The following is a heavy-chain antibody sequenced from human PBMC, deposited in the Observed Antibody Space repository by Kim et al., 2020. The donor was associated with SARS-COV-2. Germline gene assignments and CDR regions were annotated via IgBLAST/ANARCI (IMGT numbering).Heavy chain of an antibody. CDR2: IYYSGST. CDR1: GGSVSSGSYY. CDR3: ASGPDASYHYGMYV. V-gene: IGHV4-61*03. Sequence: SETLSLTCTVSGGSVSSGSYYWSWIRQPPGKGLEWIGNIYYSGSTNYNPSIKSRVTISVDTTKNHFSLQPSSVTAAATAVYYCASGPDASYHYGMYVCG. J-gene: IGHJ6*02.